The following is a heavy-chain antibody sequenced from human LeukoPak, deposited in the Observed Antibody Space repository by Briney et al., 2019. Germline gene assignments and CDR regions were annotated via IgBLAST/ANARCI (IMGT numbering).Heavy chain of an antibody. Sequence: ASVKVSCKASGGTFRNYAISWVRQAPGQGLEWMGGIIPMFRTANYAQKIQGRVTMTTDTSTSTAYMELRSLRSDDTAVYYCASDSSGYYGGYWGQGTLVTVSS. J-gene: IGHJ4*02. D-gene: IGHD3-22*01. V-gene: IGHV1-69*05. CDR2: IIPMFRTA. CDR1: GGTFRNYA. CDR3: ASDSSGYYGGY.